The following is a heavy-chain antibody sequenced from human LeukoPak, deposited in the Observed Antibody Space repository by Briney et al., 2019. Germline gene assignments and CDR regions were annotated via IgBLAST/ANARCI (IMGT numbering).Heavy chain of an antibody. Sequence: PGGSLRLSCAASGFTFSSYEMNWVRQAPGKGLEWVSYISSSGSTIYYADSVKGRFTISRDNAKNSLYLQMNSLRAEDTAVYYCARKGYSYGGFDYWGQGTLVTVSS. CDR3: ARKGYSYGGFDY. J-gene: IGHJ4*02. CDR1: GFTFSSYE. CDR2: ISSSGSTI. D-gene: IGHD5-18*01. V-gene: IGHV3-48*03.